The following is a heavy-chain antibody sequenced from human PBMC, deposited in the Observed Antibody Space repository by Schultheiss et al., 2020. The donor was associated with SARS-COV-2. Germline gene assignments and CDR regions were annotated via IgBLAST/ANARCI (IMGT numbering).Heavy chain of an antibody. V-gene: IGHV4-34*01. CDR1: GGSFSGYY. CDR2: IYYSGST. Sequence: SQTLSLTCAVYGGSFSGYYWGWIRQPPGKGLEWIGSIYYSGSTNYNPSLKSRVTMSVDTSKNQFSLKLSSVTAADTAVYYCARGGLTPGITATTSNWFDPWGQGTLVTVSS. D-gene: IGHD1-7*01. CDR3: ARGGLTPGITATTSNWFDP. J-gene: IGHJ5*02.